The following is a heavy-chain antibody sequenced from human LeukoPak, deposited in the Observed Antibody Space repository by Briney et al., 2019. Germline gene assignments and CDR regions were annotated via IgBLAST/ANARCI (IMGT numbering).Heavy chain of an antibody. V-gene: IGHV4-59*01. D-gene: IGHD2-21*02. CDR1: GDSLNTYY. J-gene: IGHJ5*02. Sequence: PSETLSLTCTLSGDSLNTYYWTWIQQTPGKELEWIGFVASSGTSNYNPSLKSRVSISIDTSKNQFSLALTSVTPADTAVYYCARVVRGVVTSNWFDPWGQGTLVSVSS. CDR3: ARVVRGVVTSNWFDP. CDR2: VASSGTS.